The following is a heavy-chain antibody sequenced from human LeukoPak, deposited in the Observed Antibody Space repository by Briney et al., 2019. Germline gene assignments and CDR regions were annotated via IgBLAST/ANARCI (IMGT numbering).Heavy chain of an antibody. Sequence: SSVKVSCKASGGTFSSYAINWVRQAPGQGLEWMGGIIPIFGTANYAQKFQGRVRITADESTSTAYMELSSLRSEDTAVYYCASSSGWGGDTFDIWGQGTMVTASS. J-gene: IGHJ3*02. CDR3: ASSSGWGGDTFDI. D-gene: IGHD6-19*01. CDR1: GGTFSSYA. V-gene: IGHV1-69*01. CDR2: IIPIFGTA.